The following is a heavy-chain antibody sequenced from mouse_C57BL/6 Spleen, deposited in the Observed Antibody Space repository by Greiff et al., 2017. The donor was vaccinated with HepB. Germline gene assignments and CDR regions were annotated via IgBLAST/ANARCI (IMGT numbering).Heavy chain of an antibody. V-gene: IGHV1-64*01. CDR3: ARGWAYYSNYGYFDY. CDR2: IHPNSGST. CDR1: GYTFTSYW. Sequence: VQLQQPGAELVKPGASVKLSCKASGYTFTSYWMHWVKQRPGQGLEWIGMIHPNSGSTNYNEKFKSKATLTVDKSSSTAYMQLSSLTSEDSAVYYGARGWAYYSNYGYFDYWGQGTTLTVSS. D-gene: IGHD2-5*01. J-gene: IGHJ2*01.